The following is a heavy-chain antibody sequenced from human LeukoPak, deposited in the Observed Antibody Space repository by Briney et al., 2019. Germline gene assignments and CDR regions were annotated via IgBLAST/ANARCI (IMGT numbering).Heavy chain of an antibody. CDR2: ISDDSRTT. CDR1: VFSFSYYS. Sequence: GGSLRLSCAASVFSFSYYSMNWVRQAPGKGPEWVSYISDDSRTTYYADSVKGRFTISRDNAKNTLYLQMNSLRAEDTAVYYCAKLGSSSSPPFCYWGQGTLVTVSS. D-gene: IGHD6-13*01. V-gene: IGHV3-48*04. J-gene: IGHJ4*02. CDR3: AKLGSSSSPPFCY.